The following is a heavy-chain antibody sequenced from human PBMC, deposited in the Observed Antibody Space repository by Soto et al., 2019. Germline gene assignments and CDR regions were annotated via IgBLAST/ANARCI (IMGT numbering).Heavy chain of an antibody. CDR3: ARIPIFIAAAGQINYYYYYGMDV. V-gene: IGHV2-70*01. J-gene: IGHJ6*02. D-gene: IGHD6-13*01. CDR1: GFSLSTSGMC. CDR2: IDWDDDK. Sequence: SGPTLVKPTQTLTLTCTFSGFSLSTSGMCVSWIRQPPGKALEWLALIDWDDDKYYSTSLKTRLTISKDTSKNQVVLTMTNMDPVDTATYYCARIPIFIAAAGQINYYYYYGMDVWGQGTTVTVSS.